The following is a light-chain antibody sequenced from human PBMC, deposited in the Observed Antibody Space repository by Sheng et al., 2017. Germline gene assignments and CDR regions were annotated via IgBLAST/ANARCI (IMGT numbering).Light chain of an antibody. CDR2: AAS. Sequence: EIVLTQSPATLSVSPGETATLSCRASQSVNNKLAWYQHKPGQAPRLLIYAASTRATGIPARFSGSGSGTEFTLTISSLQSEDFAVYYCHQYNIWPPWTFGQGTKVEMK. CDR3: HQYNIWPPWT. V-gene: IGKV3-15*01. J-gene: IGKJ1*01. CDR1: QSVNNK.